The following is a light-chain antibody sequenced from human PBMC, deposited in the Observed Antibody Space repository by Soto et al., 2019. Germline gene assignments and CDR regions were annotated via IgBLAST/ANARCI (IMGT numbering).Light chain of an antibody. CDR2: GTS. V-gene: IGKV3-20*01. CDR3: QRQSNSPRT. J-gene: IGKJ1*01. CDR1: QRTANSY. Sequence: ILLTQSPDTLSLSPGERATLSCRTSQRTANSYFAWSQQKTGQAPRLLIYGTSSRDAGVPDRFTGSRSGTEFTLTISRLQSEDFEIYYCQRQSNSPRTFGQGTKVDIK.